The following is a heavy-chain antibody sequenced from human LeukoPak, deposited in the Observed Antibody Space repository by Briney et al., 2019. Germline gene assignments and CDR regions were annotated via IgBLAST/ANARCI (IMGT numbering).Heavy chain of an antibody. CDR2: IKQDGSEK. Sequence: GGSLRLSCAASGFTFSNYWMTWVRQAPGKGLEWVANIKQDGSEKYYVDSVKGRFTISRDNAKSSLYLQMNSLRVEDTAVYYCARDKWTPGYWGQGTLVTVSS. J-gene: IGHJ4*02. D-gene: IGHD2-8*01. CDR3: ARDKWTPGY. CDR1: GFTFSNYW. V-gene: IGHV3-7*01.